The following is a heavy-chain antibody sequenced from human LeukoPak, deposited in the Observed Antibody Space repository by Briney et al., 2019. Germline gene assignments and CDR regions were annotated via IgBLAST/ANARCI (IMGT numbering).Heavy chain of an antibody. CDR3: ARVDGASGAARMDV. J-gene: IGHJ6*02. CDR2: ISSSSTYI. D-gene: IGHD6-6*01. CDR1: GLTVSSNY. Sequence: GGSLRLSCAASGLTVSSNYMNWVRQAPGKGLEWVSVISSSSTYIFYADSVKGRFAISRDNAKNSLFLQMNSLRADDTAVYYCARVDGASGAARMDVWGQGTTVTVSS. V-gene: IGHV3-21*01.